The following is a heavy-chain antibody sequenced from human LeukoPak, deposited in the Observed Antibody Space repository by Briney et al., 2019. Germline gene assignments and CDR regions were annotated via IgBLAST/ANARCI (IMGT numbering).Heavy chain of an antibody. V-gene: IGHV3-53*01. J-gene: IGHJ4*02. CDR2: FHSGDST. CDR3: ARMPRGYFYAYDY. D-gene: IGHD5-18*01. CDR1: GFTFSSYS. Sequence: GGSLRLSCAASGFTFSSYSMNWVRQAPGKGLEWVSVFHSGDSTYYADSVKGRFTISRDTSKNTVYLQMNSLRAEDTAVYYCARMPRGYFYAYDYWGQGTLVTVSS.